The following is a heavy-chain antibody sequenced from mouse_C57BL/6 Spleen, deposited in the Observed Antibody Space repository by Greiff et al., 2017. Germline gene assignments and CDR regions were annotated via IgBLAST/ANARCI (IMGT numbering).Heavy chain of an antibody. D-gene: IGHD3-2*02. Sequence: DVKLVESGGDLVKPGGSLKLSCAASGFTFSSYGMSWVRQTPDKRLEWVATISSGGSYTYYPDSVKGRFTISRDNAKNTLYLQMSSLKSEDTAMYYCARHAAQRYFDVWGTGTTVTVSS. V-gene: IGHV5-6*02. CDR2: ISSGGSYT. CDR3: ARHAAQRYFDV. CDR1: GFTFSSYG. J-gene: IGHJ1*03.